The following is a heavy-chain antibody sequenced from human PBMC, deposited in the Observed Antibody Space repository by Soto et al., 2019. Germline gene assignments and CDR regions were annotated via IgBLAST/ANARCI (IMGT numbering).Heavy chain of an antibody. CDR2: ISTTNTT. CDR3: ARGCRFGYGFDC. Sequence: PGGSLRLSCAASGFSFSNYEMNWVRQAPGKGLEWVSFISTTNTTYYAGSVKGRFTFSRDNAKNSLSLQMNSLRAEDTAVYYCARGCRFGYGFDCWGQGTLVTVSS. CDR1: GFSFSNYE. V-gene: IGHV3-48*03. D-gene: IGHD5-18*01. J-gene: IGHJ4*02.